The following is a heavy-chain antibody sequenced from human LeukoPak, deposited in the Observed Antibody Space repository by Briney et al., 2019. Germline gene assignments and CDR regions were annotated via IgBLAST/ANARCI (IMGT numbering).Heavy chain of an antibody. D-gene: IGHD3-22*01. CDR3: ARAIYYDSCGYYFGY. V-gene: IGHV1-46*01. CDR2: INPSGGST. J-gene: IGHJ4*02. CDR1: GYTFTSYY. Sequence: ASVKVSCKASGYTFTSYYMHWVRQAPGQGLEWMGIINPSGGSTSYAQKFQGRVTMTRDMSTSTVYMELSSLRSEDTAVYYCARAIYYDSCGYYFGYWGQGTLVTVSS.